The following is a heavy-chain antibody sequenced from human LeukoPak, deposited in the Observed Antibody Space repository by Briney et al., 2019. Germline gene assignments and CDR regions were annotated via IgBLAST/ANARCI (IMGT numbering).Heavy chain of an antibody. CDR3: ARDQSGMDV. CDR2: INPKSGGT. Sequence: ASVKVSCKASGYTFNGNYMQWVRQAPGHGLEWMGWINPKSGGTNYAQKFQGRVTMTRDTSTRTAYMELSRLRSDDTAVYYCARDQSGMDVWGQGTSVTVSS. V-gene: IGHV1-2*02. CDR1: GYTFNGNY. J-gene: IGHJ6*02.